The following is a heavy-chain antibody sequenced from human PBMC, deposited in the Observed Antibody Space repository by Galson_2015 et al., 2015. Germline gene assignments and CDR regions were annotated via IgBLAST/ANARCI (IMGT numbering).Heavy chain of an antibody. J-gene: IGHJ5*02. CDR2: ISYDGSNK. Sequence: SLRLSCAASGFTFSSYGMHWVRQAPGKGLEWVAVISYDGSNKYYADSVKGRFTISRDNSKNTLYLQMNSLRAEDTAVYYCAKDFVLGWSGLSWFDPWGQGTLVTVSS. V-gene: IGHV3-30*18. D-gene: IGHD3-3*01. CDR1: GFTFSSYG. CDR3: AKDFVLGWSGLSWFDP.